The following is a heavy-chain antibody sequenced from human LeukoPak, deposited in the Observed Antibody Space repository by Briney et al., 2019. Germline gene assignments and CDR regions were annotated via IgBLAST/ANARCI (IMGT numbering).Heavy chain of an antibody. CDR3: ARGYYYDSSGYYRFDP. J-gene: IGHJ5*02. CDR1: GGTFSSYA. CDR2: IIPIFGTA. V-gene: IGHV1-69*13. Sequence: ASVKVSCKVSGGTFSSYAISWVRQAPGQGLEWMGGIIPIFGTANYAQKFQGRVTITADESTSTAYMELSSLRSEDTAVYYCARGYYYDSSGYYRFDPWGQGTLVTVSS. D-gene: IGHD3-22*01.